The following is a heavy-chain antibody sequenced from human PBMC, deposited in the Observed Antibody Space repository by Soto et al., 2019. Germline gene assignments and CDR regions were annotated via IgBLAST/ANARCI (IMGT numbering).Heavy chain of an antibody. J-gene: IGHJ3*02. V-gene: IGHV3-23*01. CDR3: AKVRPLRDCTSTSCLGAFDI. D-gene: IGHD2-2*01. CDR2: FSATSENT. CDR1: GFFFSSYT. Sequence: EVQLLESGGGLVQPGGSLRLSCVGSGFFFSSYTMTWVRQAPGKGLEWVSSFSATSENTYYADSVRGRFTISRDNSKNTLFLQMNSLTAEDTAMYYCAKVRPLRDCTSTSCLGAFDIWGQGTMVTVS.